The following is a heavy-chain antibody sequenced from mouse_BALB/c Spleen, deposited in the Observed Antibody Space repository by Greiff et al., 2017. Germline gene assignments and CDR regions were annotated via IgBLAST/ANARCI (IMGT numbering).Heavy chain of an antibody. CDR1: GFSLTGYG. D-gene: IGHD2-14*01. Sequence: VQLQESGPGLVAPSQSLSITCTVSGFSLTGYGVNWVRQPPGKGLEWLGMIWGDGSTDYNSALKSRLSISKDNSKSQVFLKMNSLQTDDTARYYCARVNYRYDGYYAMDYWGQGTSVTVSS. J-gene: IGHJ4*01. CDR2: IWGDGST. V-gene: IGHV2-6-7*01. CDR3: ARVNYRYDGYYAMDY.